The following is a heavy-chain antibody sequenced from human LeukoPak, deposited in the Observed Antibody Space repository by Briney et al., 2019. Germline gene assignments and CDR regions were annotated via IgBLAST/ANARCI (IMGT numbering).Heavy chain of an antibody. CDR1: GYTFTSYG. D-gene: IGHD2-15*01. V-gene: IGHV1-46*01. Sequence: ASVKVSCKASGYTFTSYGISWVRQAPGQGLEWMGIINPSGGSTSYAQKFQGRVTMTRDTSTSTVSMELSSLRSEDTAVYYCASSGDGGSGLDYWGQGTLVTVSS. J-gene: IGHJ4*02. CDR3: ASSGDGGSGLDY. CDR2: INPSGGST.